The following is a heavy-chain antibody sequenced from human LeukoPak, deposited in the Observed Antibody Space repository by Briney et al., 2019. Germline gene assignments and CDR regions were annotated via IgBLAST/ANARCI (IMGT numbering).Heavy chain of an antibody. Sequence: PSETLSLTCTVSGGSISSYYWSWIRQPPGKGLEWIGSVYYSGDTNYNPSLKSRVTISADTSKNQFSLKLSSVTAADTAVYYCARAVLTTITAFEIWGQGTMVTVSS. D-gene: IGHD5-12*01. V-gene: IGHV4-59*01. CDR3: ARAVLTTITAFEI. CDR1: GGSISSYY. CDR2: VYYSGDT. J-gene: IGHJ3*02.